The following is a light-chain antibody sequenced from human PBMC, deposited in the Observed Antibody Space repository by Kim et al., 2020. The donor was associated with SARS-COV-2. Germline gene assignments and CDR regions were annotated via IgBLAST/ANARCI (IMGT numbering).Light chain of an antibody. CDR3: LSYDDINHV. CDR1: SGSIASNY. CDR2: EDN. Sequence: LTQPHSVSESPGKTVTISCTRSSGSIASNYVQWYQQRPGSAPTTVIYEDNQRPSGVPDRFSGSIDSSSNSASLTISGLKTEDEADYYCLSYDDINHVFGGWTQLTVL. V-gene: IGLV6-57*04. J-gene: IGLJ2*01.